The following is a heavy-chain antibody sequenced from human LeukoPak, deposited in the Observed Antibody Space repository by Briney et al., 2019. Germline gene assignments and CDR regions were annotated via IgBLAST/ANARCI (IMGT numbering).Heavy chain of an antibody. J-gene: IGHJ4*02. D-gene: IGHD3-10*01. CDR1: GYDFTNYN. Sequence: GASVKVSCKASGYDFTNYNINWARQAPGQGLERMGWITTYNGNTNYAQKLQGRVTMTTDTSTSTAYMELRSLRSDDTAVYYCARALLWFGEPSHIDYWGQGTLVTASS. CDR3: ARALLWFGEPSHIDY. CDR2: ITTYNGNT. V-gene: IGHV1-18*01.